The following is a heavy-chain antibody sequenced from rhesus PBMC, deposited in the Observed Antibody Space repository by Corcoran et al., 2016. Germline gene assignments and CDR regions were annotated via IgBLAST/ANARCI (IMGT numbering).Heavy chain of an antibody. Sequence: QVQLQESGPGLVKPSETLSLTCAVSGGSISRSNWWSWIRQPPGQGLEWIGGIYRKSERTKYNPSLKSRVTIAKDTSKNQFSLKRSSVTAADTAVYYCATTTVAATYNYYYFDYWGQGVLVTVSS. V-gene: IGHV4S18*01. D-gene: IGHD4-29*01. CDR2: IYRKSERT. CDR1: GGSISRSNW. CDR3: ATTTVAATYNYYYFDY. J-gene: IGHJ4*01.